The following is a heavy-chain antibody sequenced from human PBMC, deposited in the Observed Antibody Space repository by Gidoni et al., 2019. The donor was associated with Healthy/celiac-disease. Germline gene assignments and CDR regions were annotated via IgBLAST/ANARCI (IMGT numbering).Heavy chain of an antibody. CDR2: ISYDGSNK. CDR1: GFTFSSYG. D-gene: IGHD4-17*01. CDR3: HPSYGALGAFDY. V-gene: IGHV3-30*03. J-gene: IGHJ4*02. Sequence: QVQLVESGGGVVQPGRSLRLSCAASGFTFSSYGMHWVRQAPGKGLEWLAVISYDGSNKYYADSVKGRFTISRDNSKNTLYLQMNSLRAEDTAVYYCHPSYGALGAFDYWGQGTLVTVSS.